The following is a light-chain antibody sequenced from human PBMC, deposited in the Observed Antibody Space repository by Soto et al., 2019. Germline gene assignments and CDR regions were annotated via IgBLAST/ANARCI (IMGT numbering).Light chain of an antibody. CDR3: QQYGSSPRT. J-gene: IGKJ1*01. V-gene: IGKV1-5*03. CDR2: KAA. Sequence: DIQMTQSPSTLSASVGDRVAITCRASDNIVHWVAWYQQKPGKAPKLLIYKAANLADEVPSRFAGSGSGTDFTLTITRLQPDDFATYYCQQYGSSPRTFGQGTKVEIK. CDR1: DNIVHW.